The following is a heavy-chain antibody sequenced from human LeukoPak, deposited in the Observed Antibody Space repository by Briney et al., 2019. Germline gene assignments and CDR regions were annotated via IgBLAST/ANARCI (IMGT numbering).Heavy chain of an antibody. Sequence: SETLSLTCTVSGGSISSYYWSWIRQPPGKGLEWIGYIYNNGNTYYNPSLKSRLTLSFDKSKNQFSMQLTSVTAADTAVYYCARDRGQNYFDYWGQGTLVTVSS. CDR2: IYNNGNT. J-gene: IGHJ4*02. D-gene: IGHD3-10*01. CDR3: ARDRGQNYFDY. V-gene: IGHV4-59*12. CDR1: GGSISSYY.